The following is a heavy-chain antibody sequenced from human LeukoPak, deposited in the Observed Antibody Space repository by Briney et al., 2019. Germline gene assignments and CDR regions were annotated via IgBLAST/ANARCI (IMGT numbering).Heavy chain of an antibody. CDR1: GFTVSRNY. Sequence: PGGSLRLSCAASGFTVSRNYMSWVRQAPGKGLEWVSVNSGGRTYYADSVKGRFTISRDNAKNSLYLQMNSLRAEDTAVYYCAKVDNWKYGHHDFWGQGTLVTVSS. D-gene: IGHD1-1*01. CDR2: NSGGRT. V-gene: IGHV3-66*01. CDR3: AKVDNWKYGHHDF. J-gene: IGHJ4*02.